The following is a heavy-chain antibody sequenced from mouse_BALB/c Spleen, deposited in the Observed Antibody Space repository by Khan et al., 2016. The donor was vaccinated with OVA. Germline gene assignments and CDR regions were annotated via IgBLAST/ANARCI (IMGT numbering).Heavy chain of an antibody. CDR2: IYPGNTDT. Sequence: VQLKESGTVLARPGASVKMSCKASGYTFTSYWMHWVKQRPGQGLEWIGDIYPGNTDTNYNQKFKGKAKLTAVTSTSTAYMELYSLTNEDSAVDYCTRRNWDVAWFAYWGQGTLVTVSA. J-gene: IGHJ3*01. CDR1: GYTFTSYW. CDR3: TRRNWDVAWFAY. D-gene: IGHD4-1*01. V-gene: IGHV1-5*01.